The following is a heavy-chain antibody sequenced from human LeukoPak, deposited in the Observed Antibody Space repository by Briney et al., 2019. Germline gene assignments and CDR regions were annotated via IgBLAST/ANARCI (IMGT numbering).Heavy chain of an antibody. CDR3: ARYCSGASCYLGPDY. D-gene: IGHD2-2*01. CDR1: GFTFNNYF. Sequence: GGSLRLSCAASGFTFNNYFMTWVRQAPGKGLEWVSTISGSAGSTYYADFVKGLFTISRDNSRNTLYLQMNSLRADDTAVYYCARYCSGASCYLGPDYWGQGTLVTVSS. J-gene: IGHJ4*02. V-gene: IGHV3-23*01. CDR2: ISGSAGST.